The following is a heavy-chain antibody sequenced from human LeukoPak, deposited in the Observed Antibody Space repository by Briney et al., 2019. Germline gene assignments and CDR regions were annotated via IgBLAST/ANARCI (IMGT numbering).Heavy chain of an antibody. CDR1: GYSISSGYY. J-gene: IGHJ4*02. Sequence: SETLSLTCTVSGYSISSGYYWGWIRQPPGKGLEWIGHIYNSGSTNYSPSLKSRVTISVDTSKNQFSLKLSSVTAADTAVYYCARFKRAGGWSYFDYWGQGTLVTVSS. CDR3: ARFKRAGGWSYFDY. CDR2: IYNSGST. V-gene: IGHV4-38-2*02. D-gene: IGHD6-19*01.